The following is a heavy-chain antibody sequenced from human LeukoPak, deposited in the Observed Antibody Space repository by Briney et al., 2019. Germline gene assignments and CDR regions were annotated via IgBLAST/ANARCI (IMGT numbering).Heavy chain of an antibody. CDR3: ARHRYCNSSSCYAFDY. CDR1: GASITSSSFY. Sequence: SETLSLTCSVSGASITSSSFYWGWIRQPPGKGLEWIGSIYYTGSADYYPSLKSRVTISVDTSKNQFSLKLTPVTAADAAVYYCARHRYCNSSSCYAFDYWGQGTLVTVSS. J-gene: IGHJ4*02. CDR2: IYYTGSA. V-gene: IGHV4-39*01. D-gene: IGHD2-2*01.